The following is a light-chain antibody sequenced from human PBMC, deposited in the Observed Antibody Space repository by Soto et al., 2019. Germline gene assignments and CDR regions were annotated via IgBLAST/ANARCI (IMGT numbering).Light chain of an antibody. J-gene: IGKJ1*01. V-gene: IGKV1-5*01. Sequence: DIQMTQSPSTLSASVGDRVTLTCRASQSISSWLAWYQQKPGKAPKLLIYDASSLESGVPSRFSGSGSGTEFTLTISSLQSDDFATYYCQQYNTYSRALGQGTKVEIK. CDR3: QQYNTYSRA. CDR1: QSISSW. CDR2: DAS.